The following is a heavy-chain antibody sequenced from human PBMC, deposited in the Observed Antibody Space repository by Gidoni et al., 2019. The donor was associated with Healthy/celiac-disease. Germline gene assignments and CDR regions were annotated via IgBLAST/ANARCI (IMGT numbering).Heavy chain of an antibody. D-gene: IGHD2-8*01. CDR3: ARDRTEEWADMDYYYYGMDV. CDR1: GFTFSSYA. CDR2: ISYDGSNK. Sequence: QVQLVESGGGVVQPGRSLRRSWAASGFTFSSYAMPWVRRAPGKGLEGVAVISYDGSNKYYADSVKGRFTISRDNSKNTLYLQMNSLRAEDTAVYYCARDRTEEWADMDYYYYGMDVWGQGTTVTVSS. V-gene: IGHV3-30*01. J-gene: IGHJ6*02.